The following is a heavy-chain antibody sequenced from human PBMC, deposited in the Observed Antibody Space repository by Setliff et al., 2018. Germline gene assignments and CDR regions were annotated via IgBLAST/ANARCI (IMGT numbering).Heavy chain of an antibody. CDR3: ARDRRDYIGSGSSEIDYYYYYYMDV. V-gene: IGHV1-69*05. CDR2: TIPIFGTT. CDR1: GYTFTNYG. Sequence: SVKVSCKASGYTFTNYGITWVRQAPGQGLEWMGGTIPIFGTTDYAQKFQGRVTIITDESTSTAFMQLSSLRSEDTAVYYCARDRRDYIGSGSSEIDYYYYYYMDVWGKGTTVTVSS. D-gene: IGHD3-10*01. J-gene: IGHJ6*03.